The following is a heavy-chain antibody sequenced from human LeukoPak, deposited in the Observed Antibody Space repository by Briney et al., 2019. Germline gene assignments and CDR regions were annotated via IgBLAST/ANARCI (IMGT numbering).Heavy chain of an antibody. Sequence: GGSLRLSCAASGFTFNNALMSWVRQAPGKGLEWVGRIKSKSDGGTIDYAAPVKGRVTISRDDSKNTLYLQMNSLKSEDTAVYYCTRFGGRDNWFDPWGQGTLVTVSS. CDR3: TRFGGRDNWFDP. CDR2: IKSKSDGGTI. V-gene: IGHV3-15*01. D-gene: IGHD3-16*01. CDR1: GFTFNNAL. J-gene: IGHJ5*02.